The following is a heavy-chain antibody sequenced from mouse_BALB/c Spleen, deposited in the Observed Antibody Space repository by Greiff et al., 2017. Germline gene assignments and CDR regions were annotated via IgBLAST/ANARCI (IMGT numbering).Heavy chain of an antibody. CDR1: GFTFNTYA. V-gene: IGHV10-1*02. Sequence: EVKLVESGGGLVQPKGSLKLSCAASGFTFNTYAMNWVRQAPGKGLEWVARIRSKSNNYATYYADSVKDRFTISRDDSQSMLYLQMNNLKTEDTARYYCVRNGNYPYWYFDVWGAGTTVTVSS. CDR2: IRSKSNNYAT. J-gene: IGHJ1*01. D-gene: IGHD2-1*01. CDR3: VRNGNYPYWYFDV.